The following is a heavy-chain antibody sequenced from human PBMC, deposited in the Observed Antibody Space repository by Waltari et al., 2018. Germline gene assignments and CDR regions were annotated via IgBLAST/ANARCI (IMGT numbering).Heavy chain of an antibody. D-gene: IGHD7-27*01. J-gene: IGHJ4*02. CDR3: AKNAALGQAFFDY. Sequence: EVQLLDSGGGLVQPGGSLRLSCVASGFTFSSSAMTWVRQAPGKGPEWVSAISPAGDSIYYRDSVKGRFTISRDNSRNMLYLQMNSLRVEDAALYYCAKNAALGQAFFDYWGQGTLVTVSS. V-gene: IGHV3-23*01. CDR2: ISPAGDSI. CDR1: GFTFSSSA.